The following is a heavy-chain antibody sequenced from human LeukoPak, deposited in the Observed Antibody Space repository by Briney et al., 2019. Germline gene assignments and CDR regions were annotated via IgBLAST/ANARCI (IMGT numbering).Heavy chain of an antibody. CDR3: LYGDYAQGY. Sequence: GGSLRLSCAASGFTFSSYAMNWVRRAPGKGLEWVSYISSGSSTTYYADSVKGRFTISRDNAENSLYLQMNSLRAEDTAVYYCLYGDYAQGYWGQGTLVTVSS. CDR2: ISSGSSTT. V-gene: IGHV3-48*01. D-gene: IGHD4-17*01. J-gene: IGHJ4*02. CDR1: GFTFSSYA.